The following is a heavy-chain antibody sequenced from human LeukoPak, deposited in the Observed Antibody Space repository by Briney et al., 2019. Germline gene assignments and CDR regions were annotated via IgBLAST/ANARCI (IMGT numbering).Heavy chain of an antibody. V-gene: IGHV3-48*04. J-gene: IGHJ5*02. CDR2: ISSSGNTI. D-gene: IGHD4-23*01. Sequence: GGSLRLSCAASGFTFSSYSMNWVRQAPGKGLEWVSYISSSGNTIYYADSVKGRFTISRDNAKNSLYLQMNSLRAEDTAVYYCARHDGGLGDWFDPWGQGTLVTVSS. CDR3: ARHDGGLGDWFDP. CDR1: GFTFSSYS.